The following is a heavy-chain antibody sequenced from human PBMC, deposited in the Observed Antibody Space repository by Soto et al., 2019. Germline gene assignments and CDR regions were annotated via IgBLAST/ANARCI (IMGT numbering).Heavy chain of an antibody. CDR2: ISGSGGST. CDR1: GXPFGENS. Sequence: GSLRLSSAASGXPFGENSMSWVRRAPGRGVEWVSAISGSGGSTYYEDSVKGRFTISRDNSKKTMYLQMNSLRAEDTAVYYCAKEGDDIVVVVAAFDYWGQGTLLTVSA. D-gene: IGHD2-15*01. J-gene: IGHJ4*02. CDR3: AKEGDDIVVVVAAFDY. V-gene: IGHV3-23*02.